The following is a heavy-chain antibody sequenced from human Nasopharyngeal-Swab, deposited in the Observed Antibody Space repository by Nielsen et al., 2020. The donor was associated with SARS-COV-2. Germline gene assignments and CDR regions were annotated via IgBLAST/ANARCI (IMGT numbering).Heavy chain of an antibody. CDR1: GFTFSSYW. CDR3: AREFGYSGYDKRYYYYGMDV. CDR2: IKKDGSEK. J-gene: IGHJ6*02. D-gene: IGHD5-12*01. Sequence: GESLKISCAASGFTFSSYWMSWVRQAPGKGLEWVANIKKDGSEKYYVDSVKGRFTISRDNAKNSLYLQMNSLRAEDTAVYYCAREFGYSGYDKRYYYYGMDVWGQGTTVTVSS. V-gene: IGHV3-7*01.